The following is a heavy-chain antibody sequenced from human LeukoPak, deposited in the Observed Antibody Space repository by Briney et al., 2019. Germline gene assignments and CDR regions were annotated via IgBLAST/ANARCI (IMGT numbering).Heavy chain of an antibody. CDR3: ARQGGSYLEDAFDV. Sequence: GESLKISCKGSGYSFTRHWIGWVRQMPGKGLEWMGIMCPADSDTRYSPSFQGQVTISADKSISTAYLQWNSLKASDTAMYYCARQGGSYLEDAFDVWGQGTMVTVSS. CDR2: MCPADSDT. J-gene: IGHJ3*01. V-gene: IGHV5-51*01. CDR1: GYSFTRHW. D-gene: IGHD1-26*01.